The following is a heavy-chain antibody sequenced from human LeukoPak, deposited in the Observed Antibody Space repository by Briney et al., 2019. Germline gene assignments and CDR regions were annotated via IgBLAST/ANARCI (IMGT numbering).Heavy chain of an antibody. CDR2: ISSSGSTI. V-gene: IGHV3-11*01. CDR3: ARVAHDYGDPRGAFDI. CDR1: GFTFSDYY. J-gene: IGHJ3*02. Sequence: GGSLRLSCAASGFTFSDYYMSWIRQAPGKGLEWVSYISSSGSTIYYADSVKGRFTISRDNAKNSLYLQMNSLRDEDTAVYYCARVAHDYGDPRGAFDIWGQGTMVTVSS. D-gene: IGHD4-17*01.